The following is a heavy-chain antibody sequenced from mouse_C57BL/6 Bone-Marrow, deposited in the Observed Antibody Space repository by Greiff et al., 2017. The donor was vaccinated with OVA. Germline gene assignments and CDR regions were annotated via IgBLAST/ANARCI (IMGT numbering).Heavy chain of an antibody. V-gene: IGHV1-26*01. CDR2: INPNNGGT. CDR1: GYTFTDYY. D-gene: IGHD2-4*01. J-gene: IGHJ3*01. Sequence: EVQLQQSGPELVKPGASVKISCKASGYTFTDYYMNWVKQSHGQSLEWIGDINPNNGGTSYNQKFKGKATLTVDKSSSTAYLQLRSLTSEDSAVYYCARRLRQRAWFAYWGQGTLVTVSA. CDR3: ARRLRQRAWFAY.